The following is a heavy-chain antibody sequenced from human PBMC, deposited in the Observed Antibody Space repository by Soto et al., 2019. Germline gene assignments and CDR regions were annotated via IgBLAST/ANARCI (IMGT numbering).Heavy chain of an antibody. CDR3: ARGRWYYGSGSYYNWFDP. D-gene: IGHD3-10*01. CDR2: INHSGST. Sequence: SGTLSLTRAVYCGSFSGYYWGWIRQPPGKGLEWIGEINHSGSTNYNPSLKSRVTISVDTSKNQFSLKLSSVTAADTAVYYCARGRWYYGSGSYYNWFDPWGQGTLVTVSS. V-gene: IGHV4-34*01. CDR1: CGSFSGYY. J-gene: IGHJ5*02.